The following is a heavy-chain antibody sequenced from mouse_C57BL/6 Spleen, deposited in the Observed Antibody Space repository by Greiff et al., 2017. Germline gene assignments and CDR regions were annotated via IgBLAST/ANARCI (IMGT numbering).Heavy chain of an antibody. CDR1: GYTFTGYW. J-gene: IGHJ4*01. D-gene: IGHD2-5*01. CDR3: ASAGSPLYYSKFFCAMDY. CDR2: IDPSSGGT. V-gene: IGHV1-72*01. Sequence: QVQLQQSGAELVKPGASVKLSCKASGYTFTGYWMHWVKQRPGRGLEWIGRIDPSSGGTKYNEKFKSKATLTVDKSSSTAYMQLSSLTSEDSAVXCCASAGSPLYYSKFFCAMDYWGKGTSVTVSS.